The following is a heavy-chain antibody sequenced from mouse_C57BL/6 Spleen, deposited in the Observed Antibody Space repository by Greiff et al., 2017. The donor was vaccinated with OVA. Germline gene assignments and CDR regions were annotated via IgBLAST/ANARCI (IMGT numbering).Heavy chain of an antibody. CDR1: GFTFSDYG. V-gene: IGHV5-17*01. Sequence: DVMLVESGGGLVKPGGSLKLSCAASGFTFSDYGMHWVRQAPEKGLEWVAYISSGSSTIYYADTVKGRFTISRDNAKNTLFLQMTSLRSEDTAMYYCHWVGRWYFDVWGTGTTVTVSS. CDR3: HWVGRWYFDV. CDR2: ISSGSSTI. J-gene: IGHJ1*03. D-gene: IGHD4-1*01.